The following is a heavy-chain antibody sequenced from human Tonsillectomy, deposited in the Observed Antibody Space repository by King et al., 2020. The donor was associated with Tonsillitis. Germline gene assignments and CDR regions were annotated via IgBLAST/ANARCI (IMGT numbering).Heavy chain of an antibody. CDR3: ARQYDFWSGYRINWFDP. CDR2: IYYSGSA. J-gene: IGHJ5*02. D-gene: IGHD3-3*01. CDR1: GGSINNNY. Sequence: QLQESGPGLVKPSETLSLTCTVSGGSINNNYWSWIRQPPGKGLEWIGHIYYSGSANYNPSLKSRVTISIDTSKKQFSLKLSSVTAADTAVYYCARQYDFWSGYRINWFDPWGQGTLVTVSA. V-gene: IGHV4-59*01.